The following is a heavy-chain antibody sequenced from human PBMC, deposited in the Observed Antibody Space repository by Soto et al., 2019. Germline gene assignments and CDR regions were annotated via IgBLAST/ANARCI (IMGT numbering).Heavy chain of an antibody. D-gene: IGHD5-12*01. V-gene: IGHV4-39*01. CDR2: IYYSGST. CDR1: GGSISSSSYY. CDR3: ARAPRLVAATISRIYGMDV. Sequence: PSENLSLTCTVSGGSISSSSYYWGWIRQPPGKGLEWIGSIYYSGSTYYNPSLKSRVTISVDTSKNQFSLKLSSVTAADTAVYYCARAPRLVAATISRIYGMDVWGQGTTVTISS. J-gene: IGHJ6*02.